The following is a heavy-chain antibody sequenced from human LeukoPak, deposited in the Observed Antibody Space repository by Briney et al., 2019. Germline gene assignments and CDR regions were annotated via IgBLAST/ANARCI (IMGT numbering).Heavy chain of an antibody. CDR2: IYYSGST. D-gene: IGHD6-13*01. J-gene: IGHJ6*02. CDR1: GGSISSYY. CDR3: ARDRLAAAGQEYYYGMDV. V-gene: IGHV4-59*01. Sequence: SETLSLTCTVSGGSISSYYWSWIRQPPGKGLEWTGYIYYSGSTNYNPSLKSRVTISVDTSKNQFSLKLSSVTAADTAVYYCARDRLAAAGQEYYYGMDVWGQGTTVTVSS.